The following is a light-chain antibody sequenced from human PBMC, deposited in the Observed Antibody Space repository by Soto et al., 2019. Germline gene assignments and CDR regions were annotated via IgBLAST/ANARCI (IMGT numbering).Light chain of an antibody. CDR2: GAS. CDR1: QSVSNNY. J-gene: IGKJ3*01. CDR3: PQYGSSPFS. Sequence: EIVLTQSPGTLSLSPGERATLSCRASQSVSNNYLAWYQQKPGQAPRLLIYGASSRATGIPDRFSGSGSGKDFTLTISRLEPEDFAVYYCPQYGSSPFSFGPGTKVDIK. V-gene: IGKV3-20*01.